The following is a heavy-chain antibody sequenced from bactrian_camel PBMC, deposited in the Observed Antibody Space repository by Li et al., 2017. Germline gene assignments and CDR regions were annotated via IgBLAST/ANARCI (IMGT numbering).Heavy chain of an antibody. V-gene: IGHV3-3*01. CDR2: IRVGGGNI. CDR1: TYTPSLNC. D-gene: IGHD3*01. J-gene: IGHJ6*01. Sequence: HVQLVESGGGSVQAGGSLRLSCVVSTYTPSLNCIGWFRQSLEQEREGVASIRVGGGNIYTTDAVKGRFTISKDNVKNTLYLQMNSLKPEDSAMYYCAADLSMTVGCPPVVDFPYGGQGTQVTVS. CDR3: AADLSMTVGCPPVVDFPY.